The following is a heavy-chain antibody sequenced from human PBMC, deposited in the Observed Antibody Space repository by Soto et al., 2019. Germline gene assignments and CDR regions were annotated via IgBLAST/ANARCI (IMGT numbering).Heavy chain of an antibody. CDR2: IIPILGIA. CDR1: GGTFSSYT. V-gene: IGHV1-69*02. CDR3: AGGGYCTNGVCQYYFDY. Sequence: SVKVSCKASGGTFSSYTISWVRQAPGQGLEWMGRIIPILGIANYAQKFQGRVTITADKSTSTAYMELSSLRSEDTAVYYCAGGGYCTNGVCQYYFDYWCQRTLVTVSS. D-gene: IGHD2-8*01. J-gene: IGHJ4*02.